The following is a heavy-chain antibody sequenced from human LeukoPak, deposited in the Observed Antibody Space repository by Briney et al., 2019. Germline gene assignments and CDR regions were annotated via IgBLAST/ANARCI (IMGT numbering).Heavy chain of an antibody. J-gene: IGHJ6*02. CDR1: GGTFSSYA. Sequence: SVKVSCKASGGTFSSYAISWVRQAPGQGLEWMGGIIPIFGTANYAQKFQGRVTITADESTSTAYMELSSLRSEDTAVYYCARRYCTNGVCYSDYYGMDVWGQGTTVTVSS. V-gene: IGHV1-69*13. D-gene: IGHD2-8*01. CDR3: ARRYCTNGVCYSDYYGMDV. CDR2: IIPIFGTA.